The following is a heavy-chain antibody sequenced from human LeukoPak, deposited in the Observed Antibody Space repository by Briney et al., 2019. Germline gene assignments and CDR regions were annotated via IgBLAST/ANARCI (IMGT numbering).Heavy chain of an antibody. CDR2: ISSSSSYI. Sequence: GGSLRLSCAASGFTFSIYSMNWVRQAPGKGLEWVSSISSSSSYIYYADSVKGRFTISRDNAKNSLYLQMNSLRAEDTAVYYCARAGRFLEWLLQDPDAFDIWGQGTMVTVSS. J-gene: IGHJ3*02. V-gene: IGHV3-21*01. D-gene: IGHD3-3*01. CDR3: ARAGRFLEWLLQDPDAFDI. CDR1: GFTFSIYS.